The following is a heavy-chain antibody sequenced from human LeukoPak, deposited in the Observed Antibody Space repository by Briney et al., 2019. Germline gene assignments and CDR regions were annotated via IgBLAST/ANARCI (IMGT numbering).Heavy chain of an antibody. V-gene: IGHV3-21*01. Sequence: GGSLRLSCVGSGFTFNKYNMNWVRQAPGKGLEWVASIGSSSEYIYYADSVKGRFTISRDNAKNSLYLQMNSLRAEDTAVYYCARAHNWKYGSFDFWGQGTLVTVSS. CDR2: IGSSSEYI. D-gene: IGHD1-7*01. CDR3: ARAHNWKYGSFDF. J-gene: IGHJ4*02. CDR1: GFTFNKYN.